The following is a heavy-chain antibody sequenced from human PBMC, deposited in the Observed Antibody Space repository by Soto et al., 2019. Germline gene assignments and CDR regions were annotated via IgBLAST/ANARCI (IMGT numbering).Heavy chain of an antibody. CDR1: GGSISSGVHY. CDR2: IYYSGNT. V-gene: IGHV4-31*03. Sequence: SETLSLTCTVSGGSISSGVHYWSWIRQHPGKGLEWIGYIYYSGNTYYNPSLRSRAIISVDTSKIQFSLKLRSVTAADTAVYYCARAVDIVATIGYYYYGMDVWGQETTVTVSS. CDR3: ARAVDIVATIGYYYYGMDV. J-gene: IGHJ6*02. D-gene: IGHD5-12*01.